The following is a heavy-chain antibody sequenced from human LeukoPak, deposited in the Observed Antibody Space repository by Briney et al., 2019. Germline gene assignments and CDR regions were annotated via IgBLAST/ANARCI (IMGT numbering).Heavy chain of an antibody. CDR1: GYIFTGYY. Sequence: ASVKVSCKASGYIFTGYYMHWVRQAPGKGLEWMGGFDPEDGETIYAQKFQGRVTMTEDTSTDTAYMELSSLRSEDTAVYYCATEQLDTVVPPGVYWGRGTLVTVSS. CDR3: ATEQLDTVVPPGVY. D-gene: IGHD4-23*01. V-gene: IGHV1-24*01. CDR2: FDPEDGET. J-gene: IGHJ4*02.